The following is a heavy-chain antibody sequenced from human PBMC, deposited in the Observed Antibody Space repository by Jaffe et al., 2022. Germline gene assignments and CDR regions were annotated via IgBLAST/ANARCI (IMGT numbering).Heavy chain of an antibody. D-gene: IGHD6-13*01. V-gene: IGHV2-70*20. Sequence: QVTLRESGPALVKPTQTLTLTCTFSGFSLSTSGMCVSWVRQPPGKALEWLALIDWDDDKYYSTSLKTRLTISKDTSKNQVVLTMTNMDPVDTATYYCARSPLNWYSSSWNSGASYYYYMDVWGKGTTVTVSS. CDR3: ARSPLNWYSSSWNSGASYYYYMDV. CDR2: IDWDDDK. CDR1: GFSLSTSGMC. J-gene: IGHJ6*03.